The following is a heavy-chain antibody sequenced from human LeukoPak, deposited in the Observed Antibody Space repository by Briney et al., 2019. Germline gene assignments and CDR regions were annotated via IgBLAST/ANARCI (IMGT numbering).Heavy chain of an antibody. Sequence: SETLSLTCTVSSGSISSSTYYWGWIRQPPGKGLEWIGTIYYSGSTYYNPSLKSRVTISVDTSKNQFSLKLSSVTAADTAVYYCARSILLRYFDWLLYEGAGDGYYFDYWGQGTLVTVSS. CDR2: IYYSGST. D-gene: IGHD3-9*01. CDR3: ARSILLRYFDWLLYEGAGDGYYFDY. CDR1: SGSISSSTYY. V-gene: IGHV4-39*01. J-gene: IGHJ4*02.